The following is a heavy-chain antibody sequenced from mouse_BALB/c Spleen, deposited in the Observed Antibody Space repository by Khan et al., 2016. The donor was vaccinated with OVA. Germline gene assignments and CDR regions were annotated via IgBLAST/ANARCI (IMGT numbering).Heavy chain of an antibody. CDR1: GFTFSSYT. D-gene: IGHD2-1*01. V-gene: IGHV5-12-2*01. CDR3: ARNSTTEYDYIMDH. J-gene: IGHJ4*01. Sequence: EVELVESGGDLVQTGGSLKLSCAASGFTFSSYTMSWVRQTPEKRLEWVAFISNGGSNAYYPETVKGRSTISRDNATNTPYLQMSILKSEDTAMYYCARNSTTEYDYIMDHWGQGTSVTVSS. CDR2: ISNGGSNA.